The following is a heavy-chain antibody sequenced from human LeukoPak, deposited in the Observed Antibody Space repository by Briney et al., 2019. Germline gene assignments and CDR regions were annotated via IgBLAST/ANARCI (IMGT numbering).Heavy chain of an antibody. CDR2: ICPGDSYT. V-gene: IGHV5-51*01. D-gene: IGHD3-22*01. J-gene: IGHJ3*02. CDR1: GFSFTSYW. Sequence: GESLKISCKGSGFSFTSYWIGWVRQMPGKGLEWMGIICPGDSYTRYTPSFQGQVTISADKSISTAYLQWSSLKASDTAIYYCARQPYDSSGYYRGAFDIWGQGTVVTVSS. CDR3: ARQPYDSSGYYRGAFDI.